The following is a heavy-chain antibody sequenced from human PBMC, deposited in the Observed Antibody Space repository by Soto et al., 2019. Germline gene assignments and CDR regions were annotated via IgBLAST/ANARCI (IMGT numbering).Heavy chain of an antibody. D-gene: IGHD4-17*01. CDR1: GGTFSSYA. CDR3: ARAYGDYFNWFAP. CDR2: IIPIFGTA. J-gene: IGHJ5*02. Sequence: QVQLVQSGAEVKKPGSSVKVSCKASGGTFSSYAISWVRQAHGQGLEWMGGIIPIFGTANYAQKFQGRVTITADKSTSTAYRELSSLRSEDTAVYYCARAYGDYFNWFAPWGQGTLVPVSS. V-gene: IGHV1-69*06.